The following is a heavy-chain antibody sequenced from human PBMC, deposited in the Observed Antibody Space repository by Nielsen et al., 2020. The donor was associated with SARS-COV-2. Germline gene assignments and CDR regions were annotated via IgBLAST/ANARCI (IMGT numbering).Heavy chain of an antibody. D-gene: IGHD7-27*01. CDR2: IYYSGIT. CDR1: GDSMSDSNYY. V-gene: IGHV4-39*02. Sequence: SETLSLTCTVSGDSMSDSNYYWVWIRQPPGKGLEWIASIYYSGITYYNTSLKSRVTISIDTSKNHFSLRLNSVAAADTAVYYCARDDDNWGSLAYWGQGTLVTVSS. CDR3: ARDDDNWGSLAY. J-gene: IGHJ4*02.